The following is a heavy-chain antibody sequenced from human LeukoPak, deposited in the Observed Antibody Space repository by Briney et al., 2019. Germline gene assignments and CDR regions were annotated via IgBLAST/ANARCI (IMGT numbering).Heavy chain of an antibody. CDR1: GFTFSSYA. D-gene: IGHD1-20*01. V-gene: IGHV3-23*01. CDR2: VSGSGVST. J-gene: IGHJ4*02. CDR3: AKDALTLGSNWNRRSKTDHEY. Sequence: GGSLRLSCAASGFTFSSYAMSWVRQAPGKGPEWVSDVSGSGVSTYYADSVQGRFTISRDNSKNTLYLQMSSLRVDDTATYYCAKDALTLGSNWNRRSKTDHEYWGQGTLVTVSS.